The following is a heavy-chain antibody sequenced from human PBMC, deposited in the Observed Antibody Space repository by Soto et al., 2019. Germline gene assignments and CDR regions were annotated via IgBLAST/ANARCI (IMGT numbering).Heavy chain of an antibody. D-gene: IGHD3-16*01. CDR3: VRHAAYDPVWGNSDGNDY. CDR1: GGSISSNSYY. Sequence: PSETLSLTCTVSGGSISSNSYYWDWIRQPPGKGLEWIGSIYYSGATYYNPSLQSRVTISVDTSKNQFSLHLSSVTAADTAVYYCVRHAAYDPVWGNSDGNDYWAQGTLVTVSS. V-gene: IGHV4-39*01. J-gene: IGHJ4*02. CDR2: IYYSGAT.